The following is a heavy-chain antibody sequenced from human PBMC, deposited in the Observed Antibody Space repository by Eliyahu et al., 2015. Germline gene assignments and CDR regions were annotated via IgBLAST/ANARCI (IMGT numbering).Heavy chain of an antibody. CDR2: IHWDDDK. Sequence: QITLKESGPTLVKPTQTLTLTCTFSGFSLSTSGVGVGWIRQPPGKALEWLALIHWDDDKRYSPSLRSRLTITKDTSKNQVVLTMTNMDPVDTATYYCAHLLSRIQLWSTPNPYFDYWGQGTLVTVSS. D-gene: IGHD5-18*01. V-gene: IGHV2-5*02. J-gene: IGHJ4*02. CDR3: AHLLSRIQLWSTPNPYFDY. CDR1: GFSLSTSGVG.